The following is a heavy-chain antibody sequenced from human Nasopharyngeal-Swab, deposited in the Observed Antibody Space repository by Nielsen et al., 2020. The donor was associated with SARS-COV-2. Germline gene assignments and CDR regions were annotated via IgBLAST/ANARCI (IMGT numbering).Heavy chain of an antibody. D-gene: IGHD6-13*01. Sequence: RQAPGKALEWLAHIFSNDEKSYSTSLKSRLTIPKDTSKSQVVLTMTNMDPVDTATYSCARTLLAAGGYYYYGMDVWGQGTTVTVSS. V-gene: IGHV2-26*01. CDR3: ARTLLAAGGYYYYGMDV. J-gene: IGHJ6*02. CDR2: IFSNDEK.